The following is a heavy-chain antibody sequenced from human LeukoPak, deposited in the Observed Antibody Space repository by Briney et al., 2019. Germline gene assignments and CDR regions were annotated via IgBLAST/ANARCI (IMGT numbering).Heavy chain of an antibody. CDR2: IWYDGSIK. V-gene: IGHV3-33*08. D-gene: IGHD3-10*01. J-gene: IGHJ4*02. CDR3: ARAVGPYDY. Sequence: PGGSLRLSCAASGFTFSSYSMNWVRQAPGKGLEWVAVIWYDGSIKYYADSVKGRFTISRDNSKNTLFLQMNSLGAEDTAVYYCARAVGPYDYWGQGTLVTVSS. CDR1: GFTFSSYS.